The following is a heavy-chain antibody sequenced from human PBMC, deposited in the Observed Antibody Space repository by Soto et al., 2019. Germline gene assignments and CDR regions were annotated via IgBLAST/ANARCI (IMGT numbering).Heavy chain of an antibody. J-gene: IGHJ4*02. CDR1: GYTCSNFW. V-gene: IGHV5-51*01. CDR2: IYPGDSET. Sequence: EFLKSSVQCSGYTCSNFWIAWVGQLPGKGLEYMGIIYPGDSETRYSPSFHGKVTISADRSIGTAYLQWSSLEASDSAFYFCARSPRSSPYFDYWGQGALVTVSS. D-gene: IGHD6-13*01. CDR3: ARSPRSSPYFDY.